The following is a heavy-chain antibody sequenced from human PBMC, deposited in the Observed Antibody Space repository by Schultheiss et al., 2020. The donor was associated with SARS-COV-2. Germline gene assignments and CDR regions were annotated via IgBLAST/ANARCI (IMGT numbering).Heavy chain of an antibody. Sequence: ASVKVSCKASGYTFTGYYMHWVRQAPGQGLEWMGWINPNSGGTNYAQKFQGWVTMTRDTSISTAYMELSRLRSEDTAVYYCASGQIVVVPAAIYYGMDVWGQGTTVTVSS. CDR1: GYTFTGYY. CDR2: INPNSGGT. D-gene: IGHD2-2*01. J-gene: IGHJ6*02. CDR3: ASGQIVVVPAAIYYGMDV. V-gene: IGHV1-2*04.